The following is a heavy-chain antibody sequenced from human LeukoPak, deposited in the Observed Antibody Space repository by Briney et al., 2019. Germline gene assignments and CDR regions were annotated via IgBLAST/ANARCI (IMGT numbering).Heavy chain of an antibody. Sequence: ASETLSLTCAVYGGSFSGYYWSWIRQPPGKGLEWTGEINHSGSTNYNPSLKSRVTISVDTSKNQFSLKLSSVTAADTAVYYCARGLGLRWQYFDYWGQGTLVTVSS. CDR1: GGSFSGYY. CDR2: INHSGST. J-gene: IGHJ4*02. CDR3: ARGLGLRWQYFDY. V-gene: IGHV4-34*01. D-gene: IGHD4-23*01.